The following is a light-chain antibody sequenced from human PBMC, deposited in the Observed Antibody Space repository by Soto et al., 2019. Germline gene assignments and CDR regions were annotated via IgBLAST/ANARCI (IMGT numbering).Light chain of an antibody. CDR3: QQLNSYPFT. CDR1: QGVSSS. J-gene: IGKJ5*01. CDR2: AAS. Sequence: IQLTQYPSSLSSSFGDRVTITCWASQGVSSSLAWYQQKPGKAPKLLIFAASTLQSGVPSRFSGSGSGTDFTLTISSLQNEDFATYDGQQLNSYPFTFGQGTRLEI. V-gene: IGKV1-9*01.